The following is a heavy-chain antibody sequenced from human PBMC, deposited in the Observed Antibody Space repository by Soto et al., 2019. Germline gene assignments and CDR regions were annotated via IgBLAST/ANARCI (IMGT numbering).Heavy chain of an antibody. CDR2: IKSKTDGGTT. V-gene: IGHV3-15*01. Sequence: GGSLRLSCAASGFTFSNAWMSWVRQAPGKGLEWVGRIKSKTDGGTTDYAAPVKGRFTISRDDSKNTLYLQMNSLKTEDTAVYYCTTDGEKLGYCSSTSCYVFDYWGQGTLVTVSS. D-gene: IGHD2-2*01. J-gene: IGHJ4*02. CDR1: GFTFSNAW. CDR3: TTDGEKLGYCSSTSCYVFDY.